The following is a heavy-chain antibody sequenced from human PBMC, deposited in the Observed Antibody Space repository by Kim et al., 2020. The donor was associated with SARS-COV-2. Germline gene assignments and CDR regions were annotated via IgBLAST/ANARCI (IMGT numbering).Heavy chain of an antibody. J-gene: IGHJ6*02. Sequence: SETLSLTCTVSGGSISSYYWSWIRQPAGKGLEWIGRIYTSGSTNYNPSLKSRVTMSVDTSKNQFSLKLSSVTAADTAVYYCARDSPVVPAYLHSGKKNYYYYYGMDVWGQGTTVTVSS. CDR3: ARDSPVVPAYLHSGKKNYYYYYGMDV. D-gene: IGHD2-2*01. V-gene: IGHV4-4*07. CDR2: IYTSGST. CDR1: GGSISSYY.